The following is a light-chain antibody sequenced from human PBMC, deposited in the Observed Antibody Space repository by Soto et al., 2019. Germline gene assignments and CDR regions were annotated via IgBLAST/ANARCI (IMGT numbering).Light chain of an antibody. Sequence: QSVLTQPPSVSGAPGQRVTISCTGSSSNIGAGYDVHWYQQLPGTAPKLLIYGNSNRPSGVPDRFSGSKSGTSASLAITGLQAEDEADYYCQSYDSSLSGWVVFGGGTKVTVI. CDR3: QSYDSSLSGWVV. CDR2: GNS. V-gene: IGLV1-40*01. J-gene: IGLJ2*01. CDR1: SSNIGAGYD.